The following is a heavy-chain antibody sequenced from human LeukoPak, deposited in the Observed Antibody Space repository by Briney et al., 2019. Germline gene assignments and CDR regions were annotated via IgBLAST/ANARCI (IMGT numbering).Heavy chain of an antibody. Sequence: SVKVSCKASGGTFSSYAISWVRQAPGQGLEWMGGIIPIFGTANYAQKFQGRVTITADESTSTAYMELSSLRSEDTAVYYCARDVDTARRAFGYWGQGTLVTVSS. D-gene: IGHD5-18*01. CDR2: IIPIFGTA. CDR1: GGTFSSYA. J-gene: IGHJ4*02. V-gene: IGHV1-69*13. CDR3: ARDVDTARRAFGY.